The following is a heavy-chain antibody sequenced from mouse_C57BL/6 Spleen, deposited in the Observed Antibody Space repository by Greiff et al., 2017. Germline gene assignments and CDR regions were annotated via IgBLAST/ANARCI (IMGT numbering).Heavy chain of an antibody. V-gene: IGHV2-2*01. CDR1: GFPLTSYG. CDR3: ARNGGSYYAKDY. Sequence: QVQLQQSGPGLVQPSQSLSITCTVSGFPLTSYGVHWVRQSPGKGLEWLGVIWSGGSPDYTAAIISRLSISKDNSKSQVFLKMNSLQADDTAIYDCARNGGSYYAKDYWGQGTSVTVSS. J-gene: IGHJ4*01. CDR2: IWSGGSP.